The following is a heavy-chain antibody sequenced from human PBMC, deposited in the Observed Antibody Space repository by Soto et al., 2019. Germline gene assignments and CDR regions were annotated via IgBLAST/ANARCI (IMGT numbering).Heavy chain of an antibody. Sequence: ASVKVSCKASGGTFSSYTISWVRQAPGQGLEWMGRIIPILGIANYAQKFQGRVTITADKSTSTAYMELSSLRSEDTAVYYCARDDGYSSSSEFDYWGQGTLVTVSS. CDR1: GGTFSSYT. V-gene: IGHV1-69*04. CDR3: ARDDGYSSSSEFDY. CDR2: IIPILGIA. D-gene: IGHD6-6*01. J-gene: IGHJ4*02.